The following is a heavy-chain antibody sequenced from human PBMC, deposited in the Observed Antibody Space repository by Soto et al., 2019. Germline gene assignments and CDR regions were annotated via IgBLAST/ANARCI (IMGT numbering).Heavy chain of an antibody. CDR1: GFTFSSYA. D-gene: IGHD2-2*01. V-gene: IGHV3-64D*06. J-gene: IGHJ6*02. Sequence: GGSLRLSCSASGFTFSSYAMHWVRQAPGKGLEYVSAISSNGGSTYYADSVKGRFTISRDNSKNTLYLQMSSLRAEDTAVYYCVKGDIVVVPAANYYYYYGMDVWGQGTTVTVSS. CDR2: ISSNGGST. CDR3: VKGDIVVVPAANYYYYYGMDV.